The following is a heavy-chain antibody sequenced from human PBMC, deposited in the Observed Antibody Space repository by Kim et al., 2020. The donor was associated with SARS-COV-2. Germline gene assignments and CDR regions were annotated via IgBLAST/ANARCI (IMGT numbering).Heavy chain of an antibody. CDR3: AREGSGSYNWLDP. J-gene: IGHJ5*02. CDR1: GYTFDTYA. Sequence: ASVKVSCKASGYTFDTYALYWVRQAPGQRFEWMGWINGGNGNTRYSQNFQGRVTITRDTSATTAYMELSSLTFKDTAVYYCAREGSGSYNWLDPWGQGTLVPVSS. CDR2: INGGNGNT. D-gene: IGHD3-10*01. V-gene: IGHV1-3*01.